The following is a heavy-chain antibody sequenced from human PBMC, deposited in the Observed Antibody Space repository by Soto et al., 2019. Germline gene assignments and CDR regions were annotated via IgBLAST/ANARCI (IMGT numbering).Heavy chain of an antibody. V-gene: IGHV1-18*01. Sequence: VEVSWRPSGYIISTDAITWVRQSPGQPLEWLGWISLYSDGTNYAQKFQGRVTMTIDTSTSTAYMDLRSLTSDDTAVYYCARVIPGVEAWFDPWGQGNLVTGSS. D-gene: IGHD2-2*01. CDR2: ISLYSDGT. J-gene: IGHJ5*02. CDR1: GYIISTDA. CDR3: ARVIPGVEAWFDP.